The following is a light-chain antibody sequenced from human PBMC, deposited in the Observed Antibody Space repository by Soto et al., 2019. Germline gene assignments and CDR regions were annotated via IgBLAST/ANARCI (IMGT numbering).Light chain of an antibody. CDR2: GAS. Sequence: EIVLTQSPGTLSLSPGERATLSCRASQSVSSSYLAWYQQKPGQAPRLLIYGASSRATGIPDRFSGSGSGTDFTLNLSRLEPEDFAVYYCQQYGSSPGTFGQGTKVEIK. CDR1: QSVSSSY. CDR3: QQYGSSPGT. V-gene: IGKV3-20*01. J-gene: IGKJ1*01.